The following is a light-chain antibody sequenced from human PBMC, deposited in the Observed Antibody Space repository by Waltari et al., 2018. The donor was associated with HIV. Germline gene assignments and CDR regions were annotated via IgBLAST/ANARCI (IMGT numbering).Light chain of an antibody. Sequence: SYVLTPPPSVSVATGQTAKITCGGDNIGTKSVHWYQQKPGKAPVVVVYDDSDRPSGIPERFSGSNSGNTATLTISRVEAGDEAYYHCQVWNSRSDHLVFGGGTKLTVL. CDR3: QVWNSRSDHLV. CDR2: DDS. CDR1: NIGTKS. J-gene: IGLJ2*01. V-gene: IGLV3-21*02.